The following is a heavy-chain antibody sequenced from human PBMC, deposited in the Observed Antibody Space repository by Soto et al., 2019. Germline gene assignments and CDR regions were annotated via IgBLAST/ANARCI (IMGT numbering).Heavy chain of an antibody. Sequence: QVQLQESGPGLVKPSQTLSLTCTVSGGSISSGGYYWSWIRQHPGKGLEWIGYIYYSGSTYYNPSVKSRVTISIDTFKNQFSRKLSSVTAADTAVYYCARMYSIGRLPYYYYYGMDVWGQGTTLTVSS. CDR2: IYYSGST. V-gene: IGHV4-31*03. CDR1: GGSISSGGYY. CDR3: ARMYSIGRLPYYYYYGMDV. J-gene: IGHJ6*02. D-gene: IGHD6-19*01.